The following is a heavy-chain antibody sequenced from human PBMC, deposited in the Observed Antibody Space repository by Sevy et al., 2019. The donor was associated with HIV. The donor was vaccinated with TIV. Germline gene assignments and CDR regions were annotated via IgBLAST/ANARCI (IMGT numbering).Heavy chain of an antibody. Sequence: LSLTCAASGFTFSSYSMNWVRQAPGKGLEWVSYISSSSSTIYYADSVKGRFTISRDNAKNSLYLQMNSLRDEDTAVYYCARDVLLWFGERIRYFDYWGQGTLVTVSS. CDR2: ISSSSSTI. D-gene: IGHD3-10*01. CDR3: ARDVLLWFGERIRYFDY. CDR1: GFTFSSYS. J-gene: IGHJ4*02. V-gene: IGHV3-48*02.